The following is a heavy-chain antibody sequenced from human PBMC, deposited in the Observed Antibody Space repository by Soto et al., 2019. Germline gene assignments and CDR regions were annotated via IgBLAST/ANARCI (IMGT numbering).Heavy chain of an antibody. CDR1: GFTFSSYA. D-gene: IGHD3-22*01. V-gene: IGHV3-23*01. Sequence: GGSLRLSCAASGFTFSSYAMSWVRQAPGKGLEWVSAISGSGGSTYYADSVKGRFTISRDNSKNTLYLQMNSLKTEDTAVYYCTTQGDYYDSSGYNYWGQGTLVTVSS. CDR3: TTQGDYYDSSGYNY. CDR2: ISGSGGST. J-gene: IGHJ4*02.